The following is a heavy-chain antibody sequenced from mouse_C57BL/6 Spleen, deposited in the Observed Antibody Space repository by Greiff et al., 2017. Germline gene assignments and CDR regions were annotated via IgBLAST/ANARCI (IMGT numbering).Heavy chain of an antibody. J-gene: IGHJ4*01. Sequence: QVQLKQPGAELVKPGASVKLSCKASGYTFTSYWMHWVKQRPGQGLEWIGMIHPNSGSTNYNEKFKSKATLTVDKSSSTAYMQLSSLTSEDSAVYYCAREDPLGYAMDYWGQGTSVTVSS. CDR1: GYTFTSYW. D-gene: IGHD3-3*01. CDR3: AREDPLGYAMDY. CDR2: IHPNSGST. V-gene: IGHV1-64*01.